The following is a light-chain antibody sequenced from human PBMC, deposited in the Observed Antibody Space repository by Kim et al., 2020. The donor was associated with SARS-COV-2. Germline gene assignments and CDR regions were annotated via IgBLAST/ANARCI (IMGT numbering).Light chain of an antibody. CDR1: ALPKQY. J-gene: IGLJ3*02. CDR2: KGS. CDR3: QSADSSGTYWG. V-gene: IGLV3-25*03. Sequence: SYELTQPPSVSVSPGQTARITCSGDALPKQYAYWYQQKPGQAPVLVIYKGSERPSGIPERFSGSSSGTTVTLTISGVQAEDEADYYCQSADSSGTYWGFGGGTQLTVL.